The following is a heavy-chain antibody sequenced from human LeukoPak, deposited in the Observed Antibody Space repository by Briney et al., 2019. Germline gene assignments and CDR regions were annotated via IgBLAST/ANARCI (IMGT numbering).Heavy chain of an antibody. J-gene: IGHJ4*02. CDR3: ARVLGLAVAGPQDY. CDR2: VHRSGST. V-gene: IGHV4-4*02. D-gene: IGHD6-19*01. Sequence: SETLSLTCAVSIDSTNGNYWSWVRQSPGKGLEWIGEVHRSGSTNYKPSLKRRVTISIDRSKDQISLDLTSVTAADTAVYYCARVLGLAVAGPQDYWGQGTLVTVSS. CDR1: IDSTNGNY.